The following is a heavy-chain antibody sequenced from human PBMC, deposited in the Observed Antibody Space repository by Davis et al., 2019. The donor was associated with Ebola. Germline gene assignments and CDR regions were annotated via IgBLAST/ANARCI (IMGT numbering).Heavy chain of an antibody. Sequence: AASVKVSCKASGYTFTSYYMHWVRQAPGQGLEWMGIINPNGGSTSYAQKFQGRVTMTRDPSTSTVYMELSSLRSEETAVYYCARERLIVVVVAATGDYYYGMDVWGKGTTVTVSS. CDR2: INPNGGST. D-gene: IGHD2-15*01. J-gene: IGHJ6*04. V-gene: IGHV1-46*01. CDR1: GYTFTSYY. CDR3: ARERLIVVVVAATGDYYYGMDV.